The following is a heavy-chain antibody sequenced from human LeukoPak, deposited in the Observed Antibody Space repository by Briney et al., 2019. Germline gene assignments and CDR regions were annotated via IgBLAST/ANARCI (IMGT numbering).Heavy chain of an antibody. CDR2: IYSGGST. V-gene: IGHV3-53*01. J-gene: IGHJ6*02. D-gene: IGHD2-21*02. CDR1: GFTVSSNY. Sequence: PGGSLRLSCAASGFTVSSNYMSWVRQAPGKGLEWVSVIYSGGSTYYADSVKGRFTISRGNSKNTLYLQMNSLRAEDTAVYYCARGLCGGDCWWGEYGMDVWGQGTTVTVSS. CDR3: ARGLCGGDCWWGEYGMDV.